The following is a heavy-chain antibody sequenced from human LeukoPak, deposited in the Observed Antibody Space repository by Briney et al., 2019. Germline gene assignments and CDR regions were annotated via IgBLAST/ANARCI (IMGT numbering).Heavy chain of an antibody. Sequence: GGSLRLSCAASGFTFSSYAMHWVRQAPGKGLEWVAVISYDGSNKYYADSVKGRFTISRDNSKNTLYLQMNSLRAEDTAVYYCARGGRWFGELLNYWGQGTLVTVSS. CDR2: ISYDGSNK. D-gene: IGHD3-10*01. CDR1: GFTFSSYA. CDR3: ARGGRWFGELLNY. J-gene: IGHJ4*02. V-gene: IGHV3-30-3*01.